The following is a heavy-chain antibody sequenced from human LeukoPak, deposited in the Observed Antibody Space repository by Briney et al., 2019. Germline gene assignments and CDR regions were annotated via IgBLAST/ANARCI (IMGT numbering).Heavy chain of an antibody. CDR3: ARDSSGGDAFDI. D-gene: IGHD1-26*01. Sequence: PGGSLRLSCAASGFTFSSYWMHWVRQAPGKGLVWVSRINSDGSSTRYADSVKGRFTISRDNAKNTLYLQMNSLRAEDTAVYYCARDSSGGDAFDIWGQGTMVTVSS. CDR1: GFTFSSYW. CDR2: INSDGSST. V-gene: IGHV3-74*01. J-gene: IGHJ3*02.